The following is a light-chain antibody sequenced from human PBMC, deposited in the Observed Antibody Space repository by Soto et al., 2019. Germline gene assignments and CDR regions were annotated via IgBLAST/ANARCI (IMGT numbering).Light chain of an antibody. Sequence: QPVLAQSSSASASLGSPVKLTCTLSSRHITYIIAWHQQQPGKAPRYLMKLERSGSYNKGSGVPDRFSGSSSGADRYLTISNLQPADEADYYCETWDSNTRVFGTGTKVTVL. V-gene: IGLV4-60*03. J-gene: IGLJ1*01. CDR1: SRHITYI. CDR3: ETWDSNTRV. CDR2: LERSGSY.